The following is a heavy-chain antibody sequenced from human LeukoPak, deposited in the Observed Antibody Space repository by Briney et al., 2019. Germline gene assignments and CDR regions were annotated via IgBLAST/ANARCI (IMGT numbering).Heavy chain of an antibody. CDR1: GGSISSSSYY. D-gene: IGHD3-10*01. CDR2: IYYSGST. V-gene: IGHV4-39*01. J-gene: IGHJ4*02. Sequence: SETLSLTCTVSGGSISSSSYYWGWIRQPPGKGLEWIGSIYYSGSTYYNPSLKSRVTISVDTSKNQFSLKLSSVTAADTAVYYCASRGFYYYGTGKDYWGQGTLVTVSS. CDR3: ASRGFYYYGTGKDY.